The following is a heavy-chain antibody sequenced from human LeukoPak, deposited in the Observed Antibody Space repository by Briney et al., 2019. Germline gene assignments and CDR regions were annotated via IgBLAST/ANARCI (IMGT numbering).Heavy chain of an antibody. D-gene: IGHD3-22*01. J-gene: IGHJ5*02. CDR1: GGTFSSYT. CDR3: ASLAQNYYDSSDYYYNWFDP. V-gene: IGHV1-69*02. Sequence: SVKVSCKASGGTFSSYTISWVRQAPGQGLEWMGRIIPILGIANYAQKFQGRVTITADKSTSTAYMELSSLRSEDTAVYYCASLAQNYYDSSDYYYNWFDPWGQGTLVTVSS. CDR2: IIPILGIA.